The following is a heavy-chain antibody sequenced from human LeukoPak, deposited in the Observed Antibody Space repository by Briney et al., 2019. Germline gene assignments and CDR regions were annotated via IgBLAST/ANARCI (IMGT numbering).Heavy chain of an antibody. J-gene: IGHJ4*01. D-gene: IGHD3-16*01. CDR1: GFTFDDYA. CDR3: AGDYIWGRLF. V-gene: IGHV3-74*01. Sequence: GGSLRLSCAASGFTFDDYAMHWVRQTPGKGLMWVSRITSDGSTTWYADSVKGRFTVSRDNAKNTLFLEMNSLRDEDTAVYYCAGDYIWGRLFWGQGTLVTVSS. CDR2: ITSDGSTT.